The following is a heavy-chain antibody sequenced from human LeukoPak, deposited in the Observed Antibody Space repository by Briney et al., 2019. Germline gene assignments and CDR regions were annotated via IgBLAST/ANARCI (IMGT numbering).Heavy chain of an antibody. Sequence: ASVKVSCKASGYTFTGYYMHWVRQAPGQGLEWMGWINPNSGGTNYAQKFQGRVTTTRDTSISTAYMELSRLRSDDTAVYYCARDLLSAYCGGDCYSEDPADPWGQGTLVTVSS. V-gene: IGHV1-2*02. J-gene: IGHJ5*02. D-gene: IGHD2-21*02. CDR3: ARDLLSAYCGGDCYSEDPADP. CDR1: GYTFTGYY. CDR2: INPNSGGT.